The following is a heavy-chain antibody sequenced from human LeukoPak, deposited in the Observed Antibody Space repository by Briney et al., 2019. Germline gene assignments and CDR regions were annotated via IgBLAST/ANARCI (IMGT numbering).Heavy chain of an antibody. CDR3: ARCGGNIQYDS. J-gene: IGHJ4*02. V-gene: IGHV1-46*01. Sequence: ASVKVSCKAFGYTFTSNYMHWVRQAPGQGPEWMGVISPSGGSTTYAQKFQGRVTLTRDMSTSTDYLELSSLRSEDTAVYYCARCGGNIQYDSWGQGTLVTVSS. D-gene: IGHD3-22*01. CDR2: ISPSGGST. CDR1: GYTFTSNY.